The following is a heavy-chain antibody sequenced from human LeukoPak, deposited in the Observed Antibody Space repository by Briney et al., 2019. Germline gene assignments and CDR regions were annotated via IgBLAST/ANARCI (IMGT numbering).Heavy chain of an antibody. CDR2: ISGSDDST. J-gene: IGHJ4*02. V-gene: IGHV3-23*01. CDR1: GFPFNIYR. Sequence: GGSLRLSCAASGFPFNIYRMSWVRQAPGKGLQWVSSISGSDDSTYYADSVKGRFSISRDNSKNTLHLQMNSLRAEDTAVYYCAKDSPRVPGIVRSDYWGQGTLVTVSS. CDR3: AKDSPRVPGIVRSDY. D-gene: IGHD6-19*01.